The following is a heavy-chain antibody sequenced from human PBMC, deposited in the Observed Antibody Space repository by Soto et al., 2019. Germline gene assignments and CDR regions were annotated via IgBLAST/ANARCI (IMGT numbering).Heavy chain of an antibody. CDR2: IKQDGSEK. D-gene: IGHD2-15*01. Sequence: EVQLVESGGGLVQPGGSLRLSCAASGFTFSSYWMSWVRQAPGKGLEWVANIKQDGSEKYYVDSVKGRFTISRDNAKNYLYLQMNSLRAEDTAVYYCARDRGGVYCSGGSCPLFDYMDVWGKGTTVTVSS. V-gene: IGHV3-7*01. CDR3: ARDRGGVYCSGGSCPLFDYMDV. J-gene: IGHJ6*03. CDR1: GFTFSSYW.